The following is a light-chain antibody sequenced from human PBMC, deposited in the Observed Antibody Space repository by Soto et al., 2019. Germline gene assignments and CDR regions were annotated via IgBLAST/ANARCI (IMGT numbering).Light chain of an antibody. CDR1: QSLSGN. CDR3: HQYSNWPPWT. J-gene: IGKJ1*01. Sequence: EIVMTQSPATLSVSLGERATLSCRASQSLSGNLAWYQQKPGQAPRLLIYRASTRATGVPARFSASGSGTEFTLTISSLQSEDSAVYYCHQYSNWPPWTFGPGTKVEIK. V-gene: IGKV3-15*01. CDR2: RAS.